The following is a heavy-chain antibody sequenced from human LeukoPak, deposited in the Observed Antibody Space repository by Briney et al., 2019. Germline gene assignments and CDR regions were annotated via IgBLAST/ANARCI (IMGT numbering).Heavy chain of an antibody. V-gene: IGHV4-34*01. J-gene: IGHJ6*03. D-gene: IGHD3-22*01. CDR2: INHSGST. Sequence: SETLSLTCAVYGGSFSDYYWSWIRQPPGKGLEWIGEINHSGSTNYNPSLKSRVTISVDTSKNQFSLKLSSVTAADTAVYYCARGQSVYYDSSGYYTYYYYYYMDVWGKGTTVTVSS. CDR1: GGSFSDYY. CDR3: ARGQSVYYDSSGYYTYYYYYYMDV.